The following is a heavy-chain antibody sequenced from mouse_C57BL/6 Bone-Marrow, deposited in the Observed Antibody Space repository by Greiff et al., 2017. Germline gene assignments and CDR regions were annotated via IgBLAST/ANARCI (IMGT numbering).Heavy chain of an antibody. V-gene: IGHV5-6*01. CDR1: GFTFSSYG. J-gene: IGHJ3*01. Sequence: EVKLMESGGDLVKPGGSLKLSCAASGFTFSSYGMSWVRQTPDKRLEWVATISSGGSYTYYPDSVKGRFTISRDNAKNTLYLQMSSLKSEDTAMYYCAIQLLFAYWGQGTLVTVSA. CDR2: ISSGGSYT. CDR3: AIQLLFAY.